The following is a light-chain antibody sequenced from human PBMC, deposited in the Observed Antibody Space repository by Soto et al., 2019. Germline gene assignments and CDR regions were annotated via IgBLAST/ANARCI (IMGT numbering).Light chain of an antibody. CDR3: QQYASSLT. V-gene: IGKV3-20*01. CDR1: QSIDSAF. CDR2: GAS. J-gene: IGKJ1*01. Sequence: EIVLTQSPGSLSLSLGERATLSCRASQSIDSAFFAWYQQKPGQPPRLLMYGASRRATGIPDRFSGSGSGTDFTLTISRLEPEDFAVYYCQQYASSLTFGQGTKVEI.